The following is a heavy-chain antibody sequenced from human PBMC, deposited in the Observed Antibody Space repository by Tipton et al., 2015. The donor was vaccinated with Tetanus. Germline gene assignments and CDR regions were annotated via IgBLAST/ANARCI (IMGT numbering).Heavy chain of an antibody. CDR2: IHPSGST. CDR1: GGSFSEYY. CDR3: ARGGSYHTPPGY. J-gene: IGHJ4*02. Sequence: TLSLTCAVYGGSFSEYYWSWVRQPPGKGLEWIGEIHPSGSTNYNPSLKSRVTISVDTSENQLSLKLSSVTAADTAVYYCARGGSYHTPPGYWGQGTLVTVSS. V-gene: IGHV4-34*01. D-gene: IGHD1-26*01.